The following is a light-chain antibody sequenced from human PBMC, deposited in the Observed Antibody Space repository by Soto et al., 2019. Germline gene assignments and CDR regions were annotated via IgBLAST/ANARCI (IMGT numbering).Light chain of an antibody. CDR2: DVN. Sequence: QSALTQPASVSGSPGQSISMSCTGTSSDVGGYNYVSWYQQHPGKAPKLMIYDVNNRPSGVSDRFSGSKSGNTASLTISGLQAEDEADYYCSSYTSASTLVFGTATKLTVL. CDR3: SSYTSASTLV. J-gene: IGLJ1*01. V-gene: IGLV2-14*01. CDR1: SSDVGGYNY.